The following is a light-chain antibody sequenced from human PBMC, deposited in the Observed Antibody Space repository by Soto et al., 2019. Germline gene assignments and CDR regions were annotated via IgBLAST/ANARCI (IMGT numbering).Light chain of an antibody. Sequence: DIQMTQSPSSLSAAVGDRVTMTCRASQSISSYLNWYQQKPGKAPKALIFAVSSLQSGVPSRFSGSGSGTEFTLTITNLQPEDFATYYCQQSYCPLFTFGPGTKVEIK. CDR3: QQSYCPLFT. CDR2: AVS. CDR1: QSISSY. V-gene: IGKV1-39*01. J-gene: IGKJ3*01.